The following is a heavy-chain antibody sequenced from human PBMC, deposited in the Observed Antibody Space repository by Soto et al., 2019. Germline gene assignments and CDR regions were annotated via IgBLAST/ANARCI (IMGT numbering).Heavy chain of an antibody. Sequence: PSETLSLTCAVYNGSFIVYYCTCIRQSPWKWPEWIVEVNHAGSTNYNPSLKSRVTISVDTSKNQFSLKLNSVTAADTAVYYCARDSTRRGACDIWGQGTMVTVSS. V-gene: IGHV4-34*01. CDR1: NGSFIVYY. CDR2: VNHAGST. D-gene: IGHD2-2*01. CDR3: ARDSTRRGACDI. J-gene: IGHJ3*02.